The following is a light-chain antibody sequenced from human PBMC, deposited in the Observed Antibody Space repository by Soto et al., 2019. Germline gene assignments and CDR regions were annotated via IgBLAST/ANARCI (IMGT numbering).Light chain of an antibody. CDR1: QDIRSD. CDR3: LQNNNYPLT. CDR2: AAS. Sequence: AIQMTQSPSSLSASVGDRVTVTCRASQDIRSDVGWYQQKPGQAPKVLMYAASRLHSVVPSRFSGSGSGTDFVLTISSLQLEDVATYYCLQNNNYPLTFGGGTKVEIK. V-gene: IGKV1-6*01. J-gene: IGKJ4*01.